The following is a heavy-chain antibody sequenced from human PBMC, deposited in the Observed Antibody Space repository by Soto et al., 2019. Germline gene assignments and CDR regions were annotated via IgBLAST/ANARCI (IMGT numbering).Heavy chain of an antibody. J-gene: IGHJ3*01. CDR1: GFTFNTYV. Sequence: EVQLLESGGGLVQPGGSLRLSCAASGFTFNTYVINWVRQAPGKGLDWVSTISHSADKTHSADSVKGRFTISRDNSGDTLFLQMHSVRAGDAAVYYCARRARTATTNWGAFDVWGQGTVVTVSS. CDR3: ARRARTATTNWGAFDV. V-gene: IGHV3-23*01. CDR2: ISHSADKT. D-gene: IGHD1-7*01.